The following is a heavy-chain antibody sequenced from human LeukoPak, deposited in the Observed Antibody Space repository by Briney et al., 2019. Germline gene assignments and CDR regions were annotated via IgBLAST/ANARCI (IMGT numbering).Heavy chain of an antibody. V-gene: IGHV4-34*01. J-gene: IGHJ4*02. CDR1: GGSFSGYY. D-gene: IGHD3/OR15-3a*01. CDR3: ARGGRFGRSRGRFDY. CDR2: INHSGST. Sequence: SETLSLTCAVYGGSFSGYYWSWIRQPPGKGLEWIGEINHSGSTNYNPSLKSRVTISVDTSKNQFSLKLSSVTAADTAVYYCARGGRFGRSRGRFDYWGQGTLVTVSS.